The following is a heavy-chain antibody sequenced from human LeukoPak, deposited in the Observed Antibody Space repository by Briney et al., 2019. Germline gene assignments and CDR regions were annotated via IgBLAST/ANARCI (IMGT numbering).Heavy chain of an antibody. CDR2: IGTAGDT. CDR1: GFTFSSYD. V-gene: IGHV3-13*04. J-gene: IGHJ4*02. Sequence: PGGSLRLSCAASGFTFSSYDMHWVRQPTGKGLGWVPGIGTAGDTYYPGSVKGRFTISGENAKNSLYLQMNSLRAGDTAVYYCTRGADGFDYWGQGTLVTVSS. D-gene: IGHD6-13*01. CDR3: TRGADGFDY.